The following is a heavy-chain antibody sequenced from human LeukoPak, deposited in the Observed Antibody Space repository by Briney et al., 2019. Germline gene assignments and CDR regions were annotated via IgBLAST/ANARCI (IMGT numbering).Heavy chain of an antibody. J-gene: IGHJ4*02. Sequence: GGSLRLSCAASGFTFTKNWMHWVRQAPGNVLVWVSLIKDDGSGTTYADSVKGRFTISRDNAKNTVYLQMNSLRAEDTAIYYCARDRFHAVESWGQGTLVIVSS. CDR1: GFTFTKNW. V-gene: IGHV3-74*01. D-gene: IGHD3-16*01. CDR2: IKDDGSGT. CDR3: ARDRFHAVES.